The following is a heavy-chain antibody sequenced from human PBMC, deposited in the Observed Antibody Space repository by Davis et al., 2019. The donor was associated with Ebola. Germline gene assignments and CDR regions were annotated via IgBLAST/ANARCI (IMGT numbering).Heavy chain of an antibody. D-gene: IGHD5-18*01. CDR3: ARRAGLQYYYGMDV. Sequence: LRLSCTVSGGSISSGGYYWSWIRQHPGKGLEWIGYIFYSGSTYYNPSLKSRVTISVDTSKNQFSLSLRSVTAADTAVYYCARRAGLQYYYGMDVWGKGTTVTVSS. CDR1: GGSISSGGYY. V-gene: IGHV4-31*03. J-gene: IGHJ6*04. CDR2: IFYSGST.